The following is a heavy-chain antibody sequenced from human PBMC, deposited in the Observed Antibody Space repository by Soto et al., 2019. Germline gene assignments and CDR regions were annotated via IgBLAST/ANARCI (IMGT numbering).Heavy chain of an antibody. Sequence: QVQLVQSGAEVKKPGASVKVSCKASGYTFTSYGISWVRQAPGQGLEWMGWISAYNGNTNYAQKLQGRVTMTTDTPTGPAYVGLRGRRSDDTAVYYCARFGGGGGFDYWGQGTLVTVSS. CDR1: GYTFTSYG. J-gene: IGHJ4*02. D-gene: IGHD3-16*01. CDR2: ISAYNGNT. V-gene: IGHV1-18*01. CDR3: ARFGGGGGFDY.